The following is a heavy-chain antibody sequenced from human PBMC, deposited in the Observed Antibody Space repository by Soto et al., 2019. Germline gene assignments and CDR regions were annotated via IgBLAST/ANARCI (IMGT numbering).Heavy chain of an antibody. D-gene: IGHD6-19*01. CDR1: GFTFDSHW. J-gene: IGHJ4*02. V-gene: IGHV3-74*01. CDR2: IKTDGYAA. CDR3: VRESGVAADC. Sequence: ESGGVLVQAGGSLRLSCVASGFTFDSHWMHWVRQAPGEGLVWVSRIKTDGYAAAYADSVKGRFTISRDSTKNTVYLQMNSLRAEDTAVYFCVRESGVAADCWGQGTLVTVSS.